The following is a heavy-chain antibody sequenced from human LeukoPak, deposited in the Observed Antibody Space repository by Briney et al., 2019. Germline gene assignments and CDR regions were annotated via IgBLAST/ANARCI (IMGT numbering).Heavy chain of an antibody. CDR1: GFNFRTYS. V-gene: IGHV3-48*04. CDR3: ATGELLGTVFDF. J-gene: IGHJ4*02. D-gene: IGHD1-26*01. CDR2: ISGSGSTL. Sequence: GGSLRLSCAASGFNFRTYSMKWVRQAAGKGLEWVSYISGSGSTLYYADSVKGRFTISRDNAKKSLFLQMNSLRAEDAAIYYCATGELLGTVFDFWGQGALVTVPS.